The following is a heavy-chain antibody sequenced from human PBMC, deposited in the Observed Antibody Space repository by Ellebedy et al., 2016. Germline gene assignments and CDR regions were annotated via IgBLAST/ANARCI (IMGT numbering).Heavy chain of an antibody. D-gene: IGHD4-17*01. Sequence: GGSLRLSXVASGFPFRNLFMRWVRQAPGGGLEWISTISGDGDTTFSADSVKGRFTISRDNSRNTLYLQMDSLRAADTAVYYCYYGHYSGYWGQGTLVTVSS. CDR1: GFPFRNLF. CDR3: YYGHYSGY. J-gene: IGHJ4*02. CDR2: ISGDGDTT. V-gene: IGHV3-23*01.